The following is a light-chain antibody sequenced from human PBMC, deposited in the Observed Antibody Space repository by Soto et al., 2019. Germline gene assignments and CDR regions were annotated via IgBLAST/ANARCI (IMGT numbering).Light chain of an antibody. CDR3: MQSLQTPLP. Sequence: DIVMTQSPLSLPVTPGEPASISCRSSQNLLHSNGYNYLDWYLQKPGQSPQLLIFLGSNRASGVPDRFSGSGSGTDFTLKISRVEAEDVWVYYCMQSLQTPLPFGGGTNVESK. J-gene: IGKJ4*01. V-gene: IGKV2-28*01. CDR2: LGS. CDR1: QNLLHSNGYNY.